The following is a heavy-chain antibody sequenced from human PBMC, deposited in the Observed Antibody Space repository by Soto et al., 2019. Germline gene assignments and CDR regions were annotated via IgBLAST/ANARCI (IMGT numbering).Heavy chain of an antibody. D-gene: IGHD5-12*01. Sequence: SETLSLTCNVSGGSISDSWWSWIRQSPGKGLQWIGSIYSSGSANYNPSLKSRVASSIDTSRNHISLSLRSVTAADTASYYCARGYSELYSGYDYLFDPWGQGTLVSVSS. CDR2: IYSSGSA. J-gene: IGHJ5*02. CDR3: ARGYSELYSGYDYLFDP. CDR1: GGSISDSW. V-gene: IGHV4-59*01.